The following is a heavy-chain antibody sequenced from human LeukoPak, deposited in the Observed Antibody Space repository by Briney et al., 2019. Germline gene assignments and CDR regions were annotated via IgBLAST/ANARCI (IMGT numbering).Heavy chain of an antibody. CDR1: GFTFSNAW. CDR3: TTGMSSGWYRELGY. Sequence: PGGSLRLSCAASGFTFSNAWMSWVRQAPGKGLEWVGRIKSKTDGGTTDYAAPVKGRFTISRDDSKNTLYLQMNSLKTEDTAVYYCTTGMSSGWYRELGYWAQGTLVTVSS. CDR2: IKSKTDGGTT. J-gene: IGHJ4*02. V-gene: IGHV3-15*01. D-gene: IGHD6-19*01.